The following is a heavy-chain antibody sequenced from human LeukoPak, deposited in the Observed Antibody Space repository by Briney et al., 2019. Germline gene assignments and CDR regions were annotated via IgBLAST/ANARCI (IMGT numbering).Heavy chain of an antibody. V-gene: IGHV1-18*01. J-gene: IGHJ5*02. Sequence: ASVKVSCKASGYTFTSYGISWVRQAPGQGLEWMGWISAYNGNTNYAQKLQGRVTMTTDTSTSTAYMELRSLRSDDTAVYYCASGIYDILTGYYSWFDPWGQGTLVTVSS. CDR2: ISAYNGNT. CDR3: ASGIYDILTGYYSWFDP. D-gene: IGHD3-9*01. CDR1: GYTFTSYG.